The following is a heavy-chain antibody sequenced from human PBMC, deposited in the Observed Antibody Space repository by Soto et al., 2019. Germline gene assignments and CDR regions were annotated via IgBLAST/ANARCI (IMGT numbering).Heavy chain of an antibody. J-gene: IGHJ4*02. CDR3: ARIKLDQYYFDY. CDR1: GFSLSTSGMC. V-gene: IGHV2-70*01. CDR2: IDWDDDK. Sequence: SGPTLVNPTQTLTLTCTLSGFSLSTSGMCVSWIRQPPGKALEWLALIDWDDDKYYSTSLKTRLTISKDTSKNQVVLTMTNMDPVDTATYYCARIKLDQYYFDYWGQGTLVTVSS. D-gene: IGHD6-13*01.